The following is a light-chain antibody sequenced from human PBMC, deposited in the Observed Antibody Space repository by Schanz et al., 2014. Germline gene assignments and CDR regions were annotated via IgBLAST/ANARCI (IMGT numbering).Light chain of an antibody. V-gene: IGLV2-8*01. Sequence: QSALTQPPSASGSPGQSVTIPCTGTNSAVGGYNYVSWYQQHPGKAPKLMIYDVSKRPSGVPDRFSGSKSGNTASLTISGLQAEDEADYYCTSYTSSTTWVFGGGTKLTVL. CDR2: DVS. CDR3: TSYTSSTTWV. CDR1: NSAVGGYNY. J-gene: IGLJ3*02.